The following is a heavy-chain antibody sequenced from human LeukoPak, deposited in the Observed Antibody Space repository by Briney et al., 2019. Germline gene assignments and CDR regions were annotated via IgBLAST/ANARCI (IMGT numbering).Heavy chain of an antibody. Sequence: GGSLRLSCAASGFTFSSYWMSWVRQAPGKGLEWVANIKQDGSEKYYVDSVKGRFTISRDNAKNSLYLQMNSLRAEDTAVYYCARDSYTNLWRGGYYFDYWGQGTLVTVSS. CDR2: IKQDGSEK. CDR1: GFTFSSYW. D-gene: IGHD2-2*02. V-gene: IGHV3-7*01. CDR3: ARDSYTNLWRGGYYFDY. J-gene: IGHJ4*02.